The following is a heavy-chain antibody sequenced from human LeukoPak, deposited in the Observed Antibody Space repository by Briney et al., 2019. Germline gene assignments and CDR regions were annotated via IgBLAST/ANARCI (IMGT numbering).Heavy chain of an antibody. D-gene: IGHD4-17*01. Sequence: SETLSLTCTVSVGSISSSSYYWGWIRQPPGKGLEWIGSIYYSGSTYYNPSLKSRVTISVDTSKNQFSLKLSSVTAADTAVYYCARRPYYGDYGYFDLWGRGTLVTVSS. CDR2: IYYSGST. J-gene: IGHJ2*01. CDR3: ARRPYYGDYGYFDL. V-gene: IGHV4-39*01. CDR1: VGSISSSSYY.